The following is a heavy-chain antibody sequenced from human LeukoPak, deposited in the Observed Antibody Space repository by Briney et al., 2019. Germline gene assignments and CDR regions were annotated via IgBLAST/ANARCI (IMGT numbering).Heavy chain of an antibody. Sequence: GGSLRLSCAASGFTFGSYSMNWVRRAPGKGLEWVSSISSSSSYIYYADSVKGRFTISRDNAKNSLYLQMNSLRAEDTAVYYCARDLSLIGYSSSLGWGQGTLVTVSS. CDR1: GFTFGSYS. CDR2: ISSSSSYI. D-gene: IGHD6-6*01. CDR3: ARDLSLIGYSSSLG. V-gene: IGHV3-21*01. J-gene: IGHJ4*02.